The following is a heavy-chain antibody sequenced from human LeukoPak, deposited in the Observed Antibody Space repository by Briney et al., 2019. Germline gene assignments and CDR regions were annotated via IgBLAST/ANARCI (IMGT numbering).Heavy chain of an antibody. V-gene: IGHV3-21*01. D-gene: IGHD3-3*01. J-gene: IGHJ4*02. CDR3: ARDAVDFWSGYNIDY. CDR1: GFTFSSYS. Sequence: GGSLRLSCAASGFTFSSYSMNWVRQAPGKGLEWVSSISSSSSYIYYADSVKGRFTTSRDNAKNSLYLQMNSLRAEDTAVYYCARDAVDFWSGYNIDYWGQGTLVTVSS. CDR2: ISSSSSYI.